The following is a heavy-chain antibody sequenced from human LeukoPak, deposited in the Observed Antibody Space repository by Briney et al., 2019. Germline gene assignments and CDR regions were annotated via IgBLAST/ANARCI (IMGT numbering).Heavy chain of an antibody. D-gene: IGHD1-26*01. J-gene: IGHJ4*02. Sequence: SGGSLRLSCAASGFTFSSYEMNWVRQAPGKGLEWVSYISSSGSTIYYADSVKGRFTISRDNAKNSLYLQMNSLRAEDTAVYYCARHPDGSLSLDYWGQGTLVTVSS. V-gene: IGHV3-48*03. CDR3: ARHPDGSLSLDY. CDR2: ISSSGSTI. CDR1: GFTFSSYE.